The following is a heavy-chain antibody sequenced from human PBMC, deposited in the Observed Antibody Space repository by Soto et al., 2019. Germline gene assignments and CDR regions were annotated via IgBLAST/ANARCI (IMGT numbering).Heavy chain of an antibody. J-gene: IGHJ6*02. Sequence: GASVKVSCKASGYTFTGYYMHWVRQAPGQGLEWMGWINPNSGGTNYAQKFQGWVTMTRDTSISTAYMELSRLRSDDTAVYYCARGGSLRLGYCSGGSCHEMDVWGQGTTVTVSS. CDR2: INPNSGGT. CDR3: ARGGSLRLGYCSGGSCHEMDV. CDR1: GYTFTGYY. D-gene: IGHD2-15*01. V-gene: IGHV1-2*04.